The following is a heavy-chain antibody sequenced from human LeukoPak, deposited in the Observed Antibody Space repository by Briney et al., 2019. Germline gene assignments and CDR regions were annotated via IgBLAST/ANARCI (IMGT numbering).Heavy chain of an antibody. CDR3: ARVREGCTSAHPLFDY. CDR1: GYTFTGQF. CDR2: INPNSGGT. V-gene: IGHV1-2*02. J-gene: IGHJ4*02. D-gene: IGHD1-26*01. Sequence: GASVKVSCKASGYTFTGQFLHWVRQAPGQGLEWMGWINPNSGGTNYAQKFQGRVTLTTDTSISTAYMELSRLGSDDTALYYCARVREGCTSAHPLFDYWGQGTLVTVSS.